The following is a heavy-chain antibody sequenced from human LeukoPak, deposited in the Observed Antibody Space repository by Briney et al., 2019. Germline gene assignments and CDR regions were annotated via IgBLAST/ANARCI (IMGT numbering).Heavy chain of an antibody. CDR1: GGSIRTYY. J-gene: IGHJ4*02. D-gene: IGHD1-26*01. Sequence: PSETLSLTCTVSGGSIRTYYWSYIRQPPGKGLEWIGYVYYSGSTDYNPSLKSRVTISVDTSKNQFSLKLSSVTAADTAVYYCARHGGSYHDYWGQGTLVTVSS. V-gene: IGHV4-59*08. CDR2: VYYSGST. CDR3: ARHGGSYHDY.